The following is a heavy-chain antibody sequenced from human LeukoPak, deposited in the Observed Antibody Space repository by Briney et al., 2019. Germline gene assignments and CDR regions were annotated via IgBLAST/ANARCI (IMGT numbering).Heavy chain of an antibody. CDR3: ASAFMTTVVTAAFDI. D-gene: IGHD4-23*01. Sequence: SVKVSCMASGGTFSSYAINWVRQAPGQGLEWMGGIIPIFGTANYAQKFQGRVTITADESTSTAYMELSSLRSEDTAVYYCASAFMTTVVTAAFDIWGQGTMVTVSS. CDR2: IIPIFGTA. CDR1: GGTFSSYA. J-gene: IGHJ3*02. V-gene: IGHV1-69*13.